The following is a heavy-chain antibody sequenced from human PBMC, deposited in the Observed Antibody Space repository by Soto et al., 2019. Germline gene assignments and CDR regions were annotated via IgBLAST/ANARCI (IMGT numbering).Heavy chain of an antibody. CDR3: ARVVAVALDI. V-gene: IGHV3-72*01. CDR2: IRNKANSYTT. CDR1: GFTFSDHY. D-gene: IGHD5-12*01. Sequence: PGVSLRLSFAASGFTFSDHYMDWVRQAPGKGLEWVGRIRNKANSYTTDYAASVKGRFTISRDDSKNSLYLKMNSLKTDDTAVYYCARVVAVALDIWGQGTMVTVSS. J-gene: IGHJ3*02.